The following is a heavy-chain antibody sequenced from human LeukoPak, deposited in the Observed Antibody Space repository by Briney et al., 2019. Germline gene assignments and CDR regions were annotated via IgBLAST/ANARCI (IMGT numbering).Heavy chain of an antibody. Sequence: RGSLRLSCAASGFTFSSYAMHWVRQAPGKWLEWVAVISYDGSNKYYADSVKGPFTISRDNSKNTMYLQMTSLRAKDTAVYYCARKKGNYYDSSGPDYWGQGTLVTVSS. CDR3: ARKKGNYYDSSGPDY. CDR2: ISYDGSNK. J-gene: IGHJ4*02. V-gene: IGHV3-30*04. D-gene: IGHD3-22*01. CDR1: GFTFSSYA.